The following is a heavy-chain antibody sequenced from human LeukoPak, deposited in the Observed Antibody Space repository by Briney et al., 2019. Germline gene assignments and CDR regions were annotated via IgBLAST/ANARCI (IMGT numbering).Heavy chain of an antibody. V-gene: IGHV3-23*01. D-gene: IGHD3-10*01. Sequence: GGSLRLSCAASGFTFSSYAMSWVRQAPGKGLEWVSAISGSGGSTYYADSVKGRFTISRDNSKNTLYLQMNSLRAEDTAVYYCARDRGGLLWSGYYYYGMDVWGQGTTVTVSS. J-gene: IGHJ6*02. CDR1: GFTFSSYA. CDR2: ISGSGGST. CDR3: ARDRGGLLWSGYYYYGMDV.